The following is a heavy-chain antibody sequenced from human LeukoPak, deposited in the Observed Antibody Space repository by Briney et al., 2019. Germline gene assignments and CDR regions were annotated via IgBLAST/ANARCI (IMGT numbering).Heavy chain of an antibody. CDR3: ARREGGSYYDFDY. CDR1: GGSFSGYY. V-gene: IGHV4-34*01. J-gene: IGHJ4*02. CDR2: INHSGST. D-gene: IGHD1-26*01. Sequence: SETLSLTCAVNGGSFSGYYWGWIRQPPGKGLEWIGEINHSGSTNYNPSLKSRVTISVDTSKNQFSLKLSSVTAADTAVYYCARREGGSYYDFDYWGQGTLVTVSS.